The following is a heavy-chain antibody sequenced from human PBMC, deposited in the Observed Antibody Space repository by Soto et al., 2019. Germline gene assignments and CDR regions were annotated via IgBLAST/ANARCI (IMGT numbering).Heavy chain of an antibody. J-gene: IGHJ4*02. CDR2: ISAYNGNT. V-gene: IGHV1-18*04. CDR1: GYTFTSYG. D-gene: IGHD7-27*01. Sequence: AAVKVSCKASGYTFTSYGISWVRQAPGQGLEWMGWISAYNGNTNYAQKLQGRVTMTTDTSTSTAYMELRSLRSDDTAVYYCASDPDSGPFDYWGQGTLVTVSS. CDR3: ASDPDSGPFDY.